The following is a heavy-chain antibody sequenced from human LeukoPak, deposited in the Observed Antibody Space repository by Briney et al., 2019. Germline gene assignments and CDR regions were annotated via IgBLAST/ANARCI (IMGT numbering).Heavy chain of an antibody. Sequence: ASAKVSCKASGGTFSSYAISWVRQAPGQGLEWMGGIIPIFGTANYAQKFQGRVTITADESTSTAYMELSSLRSEDTAVYYCARGAAVAALIFDYWGQGTLVTVSS. CDR3: ARGAAVAALIFDY. CDR1: GGTFSSYA. D-gene: IGHD6-19*01. CDR2: IIPIFGTA. V-gene: IGHV1-69*01. J-gene: IGHJ4*02.